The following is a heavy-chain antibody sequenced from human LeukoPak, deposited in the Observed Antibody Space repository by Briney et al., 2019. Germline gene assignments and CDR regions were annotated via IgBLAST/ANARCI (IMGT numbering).Heavy chain of an antibody. CDR1: GGSISGYY. CDR2: IHYSGST. J-gene: IGHJ3*02. D-gene: IGHD6-13*01. Sequence: SETLSLTCTVSGGSISGYYWGWIRQPPGKGLEWIGYIHYSGSTNYNPSLQSRLTIFLDTSKNQFALKLNSVTAADTAVYYCVRDFIAAASGAFDIWGQGTTVTVSS. V-gene: IGHV4-59*01. CDR3: VRDFIAAASGAFDI.